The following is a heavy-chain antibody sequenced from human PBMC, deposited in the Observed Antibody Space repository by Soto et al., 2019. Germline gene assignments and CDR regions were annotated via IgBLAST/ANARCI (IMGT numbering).Heavy chain of an antibody. CDR3: ARESGDGYNSAFDI. J-gene: IGHJ3*02. V-gene: IGHV3-66*01. Sequence: EVQLVDSGGGLVQPGGSLRLSCAASGFIVTNKYMSWVRQAPGKGLEWVSVIYGGGGTYYADSVKDRFTISRDNSKNTLYLQMNSLRADDTAVYYCARESGDGYNSAFDIWGQGTRVTVSS. CDR2: IYGGGGT. CDR1: GFIVTNKY. D-gene: IGHD5-12*01.